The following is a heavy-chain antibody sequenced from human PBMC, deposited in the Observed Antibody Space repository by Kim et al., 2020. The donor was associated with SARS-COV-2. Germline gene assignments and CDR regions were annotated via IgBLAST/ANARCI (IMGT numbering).Heavy chain of an antibody. CDR3: ARAGYGDYYFDY. J-gene: IGHJ4*02. D-gene: IGHD4-17*01. Sequence: YYANSVKGRSTISRDNSKNTLYLQMGSLRAEDMAVYYCARAGYGDYYFDYWGQGTLVTVSS. V-gene: IGHV3-64*01.